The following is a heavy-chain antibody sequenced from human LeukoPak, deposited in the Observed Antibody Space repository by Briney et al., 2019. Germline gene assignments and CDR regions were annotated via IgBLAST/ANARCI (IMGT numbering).Heavy chain of an antibody. Sequence: GASVKVSCKASGGTFSSYAISWVRQAPGQGLEWMGRIIPILGVANYAQKFQGRVTITADESTSTAYMELSSLRSEDTAVYYCARGDCSSTSCYGDAFDIWGQGTMVTVSS. J-gene: IGHJ3*02. CDR1: GGTFSSYA. D-gene: IGHD2-2*01. CDR2: IIPILGVA. CDR3: ARGDCSSTSCYGDAFDI. V-gene: IGHV1-69*04.